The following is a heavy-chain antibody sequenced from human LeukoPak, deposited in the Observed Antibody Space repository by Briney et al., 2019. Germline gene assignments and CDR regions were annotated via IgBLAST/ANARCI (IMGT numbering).Heavy chain of an antibody. CDR1: GYTFTSYG. V-gene: IGHV1-18*01. CDR3: ARDGPAAGIGDY. D-gene: IGHD6-13*01. CDR2: ISPYNGNT. Sequence: ASVKVSCKASGYTFTSYGISWVRQAPGQGLEWMGWISPYNGNTNYAQSLQGRVTMTTDTSASTAYMDLRSLTSDDTAVYFCARDGPAAGIGDYWGQGTLVTVSS. J-gene: IGHJ4*02.